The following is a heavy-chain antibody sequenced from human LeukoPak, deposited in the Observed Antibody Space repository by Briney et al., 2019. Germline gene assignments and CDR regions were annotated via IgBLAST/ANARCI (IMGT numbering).Heavy chain of an antibody. CDR1: GFTFDDYA. V-gene: IGHV3-9*01. Sequence: GGSLRLSCAASGFTFDDYAMHWVRQAPGKGLEWVSGISWNSGSIGYADSVKGRFTISRDNAKNSLYLQMNSLRAEDTALYYCAKDRDGYKNFDYWGRGTLVTVSS. D-gene: IGHD5-24*01. CDR3: AKDRDGYKNFDY. CDR2: ISWNSGSI. J-gene: IGHJ4*02.